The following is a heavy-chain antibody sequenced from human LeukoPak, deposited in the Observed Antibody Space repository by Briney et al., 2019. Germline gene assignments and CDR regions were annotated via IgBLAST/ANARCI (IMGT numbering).Heavy chain of an antibody. CDR1: GGTFSSYA. CDR2: IIPIFGTA. CDR3: AGEYEGGHPSRHFDP. V-gene: IGHV1-69*13. D-gene: IGHD3-16*01. Sequence: SVKVSCKASGGTFSSYAISWVRQAPGQGLEWMGGIIPIFGTANYAQKFQGRVTITADESTSTAYMELISLRSEDTAVYDCAGEYEGGHPSRHFDPWGQGTLVTVAS. J-gene: IGHJ5*02.